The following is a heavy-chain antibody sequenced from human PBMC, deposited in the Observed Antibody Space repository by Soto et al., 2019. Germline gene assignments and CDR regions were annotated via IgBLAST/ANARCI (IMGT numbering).Heavy chain of an antibody. CDR1: GGTFSSYA. CDR3: ARERGGHCCDSSGYHQGGWCDP. D-gene: IGHD3-22*01. Sequence: QVQLVQSGAEVKKPGSSVKVSCKASGGTFSSYAISWVRQAPGQGLEWMGGIIPIFGTANYAQKFQGRVTITADESTSTAYMELGSLRSEEKAVYYCARERGGHCCDSSGYHQGGWCDPWGQGTLVTVSS. CDR2: IIPIFGTA. V-gene: IGHV1-69*01. J-gene: IGHJ5*02.